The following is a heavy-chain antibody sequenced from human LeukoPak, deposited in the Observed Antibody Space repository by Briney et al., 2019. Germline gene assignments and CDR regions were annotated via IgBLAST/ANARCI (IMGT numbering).Heavy chain of an antibody. J-gene: IGHJ3*02. V-gene: IGHV4-31*03. CDR3: ARDLGATTAFDI. CDR1: GGSISRGGYY. CDR2: IYYSGST. D-gene: IGHD1-26*01. Sequence: PSETLSLTCTVSGGSISRGGYYWSWIRQHPGKGLEWIGYIYYSGSTYYNPSLKSRVTISVDTSKNQFSLKLSSVTAADTAVYYCARDLGATTAFDIWGQGTMVTVSS.